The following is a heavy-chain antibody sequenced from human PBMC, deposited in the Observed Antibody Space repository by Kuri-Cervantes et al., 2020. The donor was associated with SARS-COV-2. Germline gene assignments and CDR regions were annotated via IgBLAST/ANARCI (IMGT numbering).Heavy chain of an antibody. CDR2: ISGSGATT. Sequence: GGSLRLSCAPSGFTFSIYAMNWVRQGPRKGLEWVSGISGSGATTYYADSVKGRFTISRDNSKNTLYLQMDSLRADDTAVYYCVKDYYGSGINSIFDSWGQGALVTVSS. CDR1: GFTFSIYA. D-gene: IGHD3-10*01. V-gene: IGHV3-23*01. J-gene: IGHJ4*02. CDR3: VKDYYGSGINSIFDS.